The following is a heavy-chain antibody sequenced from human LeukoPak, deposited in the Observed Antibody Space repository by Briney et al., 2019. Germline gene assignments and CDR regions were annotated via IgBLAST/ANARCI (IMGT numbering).Heavy chain of an antibody. J-gene: IGHJ6*03. CDR3: ARATRTGHYYYMDV. V-gene: IGHV3-30*04. Sequence: GGSLRLSCAASGFTFSSYAMHWVRQAPGKGLEWVAVTSYDGSNKYYADSVKGRFTISRDNSKNTLYLQMNSLRAEDTAVYYCARATRTGHYYYMDVWGKGTTVTVSS. CDR2: TSYDGSNK. CDR1: GFTFSSYA.